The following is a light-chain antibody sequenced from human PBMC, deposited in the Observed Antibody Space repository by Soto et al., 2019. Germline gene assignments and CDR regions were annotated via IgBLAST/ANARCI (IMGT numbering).Light chain of an antibody. V-gene: IGLV1-47*01. CDR2: RNN. CDR3: AAWDDSFWV. CDR1: SSNSGSNY. Sequence: QSVLTQPPSASGTPGQRVTISCSGSSSNSGSNYVYWYQQLPGTAPKLLIYRNNQRPSGVPDRFSGSKSGTSASLAISGLRSEDEADYYCAAWDDSFWVFGGGTKLTFL. J-gene: IGLJ3*02.